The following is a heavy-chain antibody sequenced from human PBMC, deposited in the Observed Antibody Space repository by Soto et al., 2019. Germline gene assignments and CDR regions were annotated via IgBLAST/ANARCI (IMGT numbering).Heavy chain of an antibody. J-gene: IGHJ6*01. V-gene: IGHV3-74*01. CDR2: SNSDGSTT. CDR3: ARDAYYDMGV. Sequence: EVQLVESGGGLVQPGGSLRLSCAASGFTFSTYWMHWVRQAPGKGLVWVSRSNSDGSTTNYADSVKGRFTISRDNAKNTLYLRMNSLRAEDTAVYYCARDAYYDMGVWGQGTTVTVSS. CDR1: GFTFSTYW.